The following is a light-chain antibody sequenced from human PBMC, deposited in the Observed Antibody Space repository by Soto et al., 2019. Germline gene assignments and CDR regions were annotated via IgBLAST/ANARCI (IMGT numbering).Light chain of an antibody. J-gene: IGKJ3*01. Sequence: GVLTQCPFSLGNASGRADVFTWVAGVCFVYSDVSTYWNWFQQRPGQSPRRLIYKVSTRVSGVPDRFSGSGSGTDFTLKISRVEAEDVGVYYCMQGTHWPFTFGPGTKVDI. CDR1: VCFVYSDVSTY. CDR2: KVS. CDR3: MQGTHWPFT. V-gene: IGKV2-30*01.